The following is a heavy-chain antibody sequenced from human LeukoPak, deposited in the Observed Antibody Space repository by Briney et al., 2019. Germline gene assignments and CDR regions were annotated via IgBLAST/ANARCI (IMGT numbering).Heavy chain of an antibody. CDR3: AGYIVATKGRRIDY. Sequence: ASVKVSCKASGYTFTGYYMHWVRQAPGQGLEWMGWINPNSGGTNYAQKFQGRVTMTRDTSISTAYMELSRLRSDDTAVYYCAGYIVATKGRRIDYWGQGTLVTVSS. J-gene: IGHJ4*02. CDR1: GYTFTGYY. CDR2: INPNSGGT. V-gene: IGHV1-2*02. D-gene: IGHD5-12*01.